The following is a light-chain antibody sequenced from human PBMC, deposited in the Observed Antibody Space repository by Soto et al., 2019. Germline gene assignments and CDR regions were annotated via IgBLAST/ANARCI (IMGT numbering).Light chain of an antibody. Sequence: QLVLTQSPSASASLGASVKLTCTLSSGHSSYAIAWHQLQPGKGPRYLMKLNSDGSHSKGDGVPDLFSGSSSGAERYLTISSLQSEDEADYYCQTWGTGIVVFGGGTKLTVL. V-gene: IGLV4-69*01. J-gene: IGLJ2*01. CDR3: QTWGTGIVV. CDR1: SGHSSYA. CDR2: LNSDGSH.